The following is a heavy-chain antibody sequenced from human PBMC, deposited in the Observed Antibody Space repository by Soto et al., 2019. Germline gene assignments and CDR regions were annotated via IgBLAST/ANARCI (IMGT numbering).Heavy chain of an antibody. CDR3: ARRAVVAVTGSLDNWLDP. CDR1: GDSITSYN. CDR2: VYSSGST. V-gene: IGHV4-59*01. J-gene: IGHJ5*02. Sequence: SETLSLTCTVSGDSITSYNWNWLRQPPGKALEWIGYVYSSGSTNYNPSLKSRVTISVDTSRNQFSLKVNSVTAADTTMYYCARRAVVAVTGSLDNWLDPWGQGILVTVSS. D-gene: IGHD2-21*01.